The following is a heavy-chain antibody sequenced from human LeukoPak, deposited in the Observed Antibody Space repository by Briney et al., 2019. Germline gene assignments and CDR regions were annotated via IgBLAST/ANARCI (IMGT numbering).Heavy chain of an antibody. CDR3: ARVRYSVTDWFDP. CDR2: IYHSGST. Sequence: SETLSLTCDVSGASISSGYWWSWVRQPPGKGLEWIGEIYHSGSTNYNPSLKSRVTISVDKSKNQFSLKLSSVTAADTAVYYCARVRYSVTDWFDPWGQGTLVTVSS. CDR1: GASISSGYW. D-gene: IGHD5/OR15-5a*01. J-gene: IGHJ5*02. V-gene: IGHV4-4*02.